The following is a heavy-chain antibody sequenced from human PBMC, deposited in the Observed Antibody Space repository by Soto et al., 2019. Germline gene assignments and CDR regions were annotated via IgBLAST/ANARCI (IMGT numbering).Heavy chain of an antibody. CDR1: GFTFSSYA. J-gene: IGHJ2*01. D-gene: IGHD3-22*01. V-gene: IGHV3-23*01. CDR3: AKKGYYDSSGYSHTRGWYFDL. CDR2: ISGSGGST. Sequence: GGSLRLSCAASGFTFSSYAMSWVRQAPGKGLEWVSAISGSGGSTYYADSVKGRFTISRDNSKNTLYLQMNSLRAEDTAVYYCAKKGYYDSSGYSHTRGWYFDLWGRGTLVTVSS.